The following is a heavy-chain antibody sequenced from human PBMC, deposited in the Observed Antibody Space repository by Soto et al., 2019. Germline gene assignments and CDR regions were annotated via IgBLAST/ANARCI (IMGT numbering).Heavy chain of an antibody. D-gene: IGHD6-19*01. Sequence: PGGSLRLSCAASGFTFSSYEMNWVRQAPGKGLEWVSYISSSDTSIYYADSVRGRFTISRDNAKNSLYLRMNSLRAEDTAVYYCARGVGESTGWYFSYWGRGTLVTVSS. CDR2: ISSSDTSI. CDR1: GFTFSSYE. CDR3: ARGVGESTGWYFSY. J-gene: IGHJ4*02. V-gene: IGHV3-48*03.